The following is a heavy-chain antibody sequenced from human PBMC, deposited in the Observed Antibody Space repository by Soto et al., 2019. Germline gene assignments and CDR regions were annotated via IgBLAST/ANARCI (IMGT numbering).Heavy chain of an antibody. CDR2: IIPIFGTA. CDR1: GGTFSSYA. Sequence: QVQLVQSGAEVKKPGSSVKVSCKASGGTFSSYAISWVQQAPGQGLEWMGGIIPIFGTANYAQKFQGRVTITADESTSTAYMELSSLRSEDTAVYYCARAESDYYDSSGYYSAYDYWGQGTLVTVSS. V-gene: IGHV1-69*01. CDR3: ARAESDYYDSSGYYSAYDY. D-gene: IGHD3-22*01. J-gene: IGHJ4*02.